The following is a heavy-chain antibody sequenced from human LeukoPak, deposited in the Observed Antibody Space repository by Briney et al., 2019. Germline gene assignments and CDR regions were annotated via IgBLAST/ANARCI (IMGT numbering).Heavy chain of an antibody. V-gene: IGHV1-18*04. CDR1: GHTFTSYG. J-gene: IGHJ4*02. CDR3: ARDMCSSTSCLFDY. Sequence: ASVKVSCKASGHTFTSYGISWVRQAPGQGLEWMGWISAYNGNTNYAQKLQGRVTMTTDTSTSTAYMELRSLRSDDTAVYYCARDMCSSTSCLFDYWGQGTLVTVSS. D-gene: IGHD2-2*01. CDR2: ISAYNGNT.